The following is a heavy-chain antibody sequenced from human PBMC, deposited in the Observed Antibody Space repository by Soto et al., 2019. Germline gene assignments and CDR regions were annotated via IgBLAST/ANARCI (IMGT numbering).Heavy chain of an antibody. CDR2: ISYDGSIK. D-gene: IGHD4-4*01. J-gene: IGHJ4*02. CDR1: GFTFSNYP. Sequence: QVQLVESGGGVVQPGRSLRLSCAASGFTFSNYPMHWVRQAPGKGLEWVAVISYDGSIKYYADSVKGRFTISRDSSKNTLYLQMNSLRAGDTAVYYCVREGNYTDFDYWGQGTLVTVSS. CDR3: VREGNYTDFDY. V-gene: IGHV3-30-3*01.